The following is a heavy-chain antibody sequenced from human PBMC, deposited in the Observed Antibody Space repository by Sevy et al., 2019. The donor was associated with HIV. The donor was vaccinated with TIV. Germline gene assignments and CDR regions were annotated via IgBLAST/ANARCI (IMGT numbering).Heavy chain of an antibody. V-gene: IGHV3-23*01. CDR1: EFTFSSYA. CDR2: ISVSGRST. D-gene: IGHD2-15*01. CDR3: AKGFCSGGSGPRDYYYYGMDV. Sequence: GGSLRLSCAASEFTFSSYAMNWVRQAPGKGLEWVSSISVSGRSTYYADSVEGRFTISRDNSKNTLYLQMNSLRADDTAVYYCAKGFCSGGSGPRDYYYYGMDVWGQGTTVTVPS. J-gene: IGHJ6*02.